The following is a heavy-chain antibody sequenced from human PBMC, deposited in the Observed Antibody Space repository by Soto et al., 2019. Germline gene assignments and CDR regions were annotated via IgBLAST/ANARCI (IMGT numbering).Heavy chain of an antibody. J-gene: IGHJ4*02. CDR2: IWYDGSNE. V-gene: IGHV3-33*01. CDR1: GFIFSTYV. D-gene: IGHD6-13*01. Sequence: PGGSLRLSCAASGFIFSTYVMHWVRQAPGKGLEWVAVIWYDGSNERYADSVNGRFTISRDNSKNTLYLQMNGLRAEDTAVYYCAREVPAAGHNDYWGQGTLVTVSS. CDR3: AREVPAAGHNDY.